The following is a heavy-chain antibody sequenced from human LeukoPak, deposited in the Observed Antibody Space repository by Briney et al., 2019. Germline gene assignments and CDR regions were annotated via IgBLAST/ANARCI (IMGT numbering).Heavy chain of an antibody. D-gene: IGHD4-11*01. V-gene: IGHV3-23*01. Sequence: GGSLRLSCAASGFTFSSYAMSWVRQAPGKGLEWVSAISGSGGSTYYADSVKGRFTISRDNSKNTLYLQMNSLRAEDTAVYYCARAHPNDYSNPLGYWGQGTLVTVSS. CDR1: GFTFSSYA. CDR2: ISGSGGST. J-gene: IGHJ4*02. CDR3: ARAHPNDYSNPLGY.